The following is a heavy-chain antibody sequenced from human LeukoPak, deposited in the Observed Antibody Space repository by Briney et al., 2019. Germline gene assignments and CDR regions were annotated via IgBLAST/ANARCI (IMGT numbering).Heavy chain of an antibody. CDR2: IYYSGST. Sequence: SETQSLTCTVSGGSISSYYWSWIRQPPGKGLEWIGYIYYSGSTNYNPSLKSRVTISVDTSKNQFSLKLSSVTAADTAVYYCARQMTYYDSSGYLYYFDYWGQGTLVTVSS. CDR3: ARQMTYYDSSGYLYYFDY. J-gene: IGHJ4*02. D-gene: IGHD3-22*01. V-gene: IGHV4-59*08. CDR1: GGSISSYY.